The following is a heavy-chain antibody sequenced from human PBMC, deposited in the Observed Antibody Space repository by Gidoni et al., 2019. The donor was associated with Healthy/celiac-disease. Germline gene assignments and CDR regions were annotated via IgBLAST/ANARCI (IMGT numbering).Heavy chain of an antibody. D-gene: IGHD6-13*01. Sequence: QVQLQQWGAGLLKPSETLSLTCAVYGGSFSGYYWRWIRQPPGKGLEWIGEINHSGSTNYNPSLKSRVTISVDTSKNQFSLKLSSVTAADTAVYYCALTGYSSSWYSKYFDYWGQGTLVTVSS. V-gene: IGHV4-34*01. CDR1: GGSFSGYY. CDR2: INHSGST. CDR3: ALTGYSSSWYSKYFDY. J-gene: IGHJ4*02.